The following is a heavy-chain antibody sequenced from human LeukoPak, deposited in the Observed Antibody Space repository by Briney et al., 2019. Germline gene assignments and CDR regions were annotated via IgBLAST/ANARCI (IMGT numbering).Heavy chain of an antibody. CDR3: AKALQYGIAARPDGGMDV. D-gene: IGHD6-6*01. CDR1: GYTFTSYD. J-gene: IGHJ6*02. Sequence: ASVKVSCKASGYTFTSYDINWVRQATGQGLEWMGWMNPNSGNTGYAQKFQGRVTITRDTSASTAYMELSSLRSEDTAVYYCAKALQYGIAARPDGGMDVWGQGTTVTVSS. CDR2: MNPNSGNT. V-gene: IGHV1-8*01.